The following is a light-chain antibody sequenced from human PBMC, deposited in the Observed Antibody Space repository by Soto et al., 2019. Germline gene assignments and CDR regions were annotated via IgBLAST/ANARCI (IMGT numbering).Light chain of an antibody. V-gene: IGLV2-14*01. J-gene: IGLJ2*01. CDR2: EVS. CDR1: SSDVGGYKH. Sequence: QSVLTQPASVSGSPGQSITISCTGTSSDVGGYKHVAWYQQYPGKAPKLIIFEVSDRPSGVSNRFSGSKSGNTASLSISGLQPEDEADYYCSSYKSGATLVFGGGTQLTVL. CDR3: SSYKSGATLV.